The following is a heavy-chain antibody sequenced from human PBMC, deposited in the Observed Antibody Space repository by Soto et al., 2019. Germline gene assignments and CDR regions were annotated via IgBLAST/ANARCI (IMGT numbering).Heavy chain of an antibody. CDR1: GGSISSGGYY. J-gene: IGHJ5*02. CDR2: IYYSGST. CDR3: VSCDSSSWYGGWFDP. D-gene: IGHD6-13*01. V-gene: IGHV4-31*03. Sequence: SETLSLTCTVSGGSISSGGYYWSWIRQHPGKGLEWIGYIYYSGSTYYNPSLKSRVTISVDTSKNQFSLKLSSVTAADTAVYYCVSCDSSSWYGGWFDPWGQGTLVTVSS.